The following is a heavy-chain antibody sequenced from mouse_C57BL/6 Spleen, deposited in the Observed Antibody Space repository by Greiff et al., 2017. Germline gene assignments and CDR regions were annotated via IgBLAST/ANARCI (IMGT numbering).Heavy chain of an antibody. Sequence: EVKLVESGGGLVKPGGSLKLSCAASGFTFSDYGMHWVRQAPEKGLEWVAYISSGSSTIYYADTVKGRFTISRDNAKNTLFLQMTSLRSEDTAMYYCARRRGLTGPYYFDYWGQGTTLTVSS. V-gene: IGHV5-17*01. CDR3: ARRRGLTGPYYFDY. D-gene: IGHD4-1*01. CDR2: ISSGSSTI. J-gene: IGHJ2*01. CDR1: GFTFSDYG.